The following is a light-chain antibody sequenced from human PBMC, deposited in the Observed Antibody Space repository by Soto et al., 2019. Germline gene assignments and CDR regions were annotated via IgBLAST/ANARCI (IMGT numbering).Light chain of an antibody. CDR3: CSYLGSSTV. V-gene: IGLV2-23*01. J-gene: IGLJ7*01. CDR2: EDD. Sequence: QSALTQPASVSGSPGQSITISCTGVSGDVGNYNLVSWYQQHPAKAPKLIIYEDDKRPSGVSNRFSGSKSGDTASLTSSGLQSEDEAAYYCCSYLGSSTVFGGGTQLTVL. CDR1: SGDVGNYNL.